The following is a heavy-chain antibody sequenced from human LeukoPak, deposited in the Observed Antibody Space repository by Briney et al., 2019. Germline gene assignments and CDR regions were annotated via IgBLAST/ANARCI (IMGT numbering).Heavy chain of an antibody. CDR1: GYTFTSYY. J-gene: IGHJ4*02. D-gene: IGHD2-2*01. Sequence: ASVKVSCKASGYTFTSYYMHWVRQAPGQGLEWMGIINPSGGSTSYAQKFQGRVTMTRDTSTSTVYMELSSLRSEDTAVYYCAKGPRWDIVVVPAVPYFDYWGQGTLVTVSS. CDR3: AKGPRWDIVVVPAVPYFDY. V-gene: IGHV1-46*01. CDR2: INPSGGST.